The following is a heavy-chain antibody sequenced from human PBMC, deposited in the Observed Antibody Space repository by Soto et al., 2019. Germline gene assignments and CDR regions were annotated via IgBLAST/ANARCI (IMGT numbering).Heavy chain of an antibody. D-gene: IGHD1-26*01. V-gene: IGHV3-23*01. CDR1: GFTFSSYA. CDR2: ISGSGGST. Sequence: GSLKISGAASGFTFSSYAMSWVRQAPGKGLEWVSAISGSGGSTYYADSVKGRFTISRDNSKNTLYLQMNSLRAEDTAVYYCAKVVYSGDYWGQGTLVTVSS. J-gene: IGHJ4*02. CDR3: AKVVYSGDY.